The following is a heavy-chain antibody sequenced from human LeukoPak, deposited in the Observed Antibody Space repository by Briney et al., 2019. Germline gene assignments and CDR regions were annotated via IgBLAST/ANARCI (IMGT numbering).Heavy chain of an antibody. Sequence: SETLSLTCAVYGGSFSSYYWSWIRQPAGKGLEWIGRIYTSGSTNYNPSLKSRVTMSVDTSKNQFSLKLSSVTAADTAVYYCARESRKHCSGGSCAYDYWGQGTLVTVSS. CDR2: IYTSGST. V-gene: IGHV4-4*07. D-gene: IGHD2-15*01. CDR1: GGSFSSYY. J-gene: IGHJ4*02. CDR3: ARESRKHCSGGSCAYDY.